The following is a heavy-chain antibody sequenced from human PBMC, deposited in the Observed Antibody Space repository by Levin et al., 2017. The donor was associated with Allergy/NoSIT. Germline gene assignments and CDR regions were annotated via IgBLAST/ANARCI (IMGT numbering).Heavy chain of an antibody. CDR3: AKDSRDYGGAYYFDY. CDR1: GFPFSNSG. J-gene: IGHJ4*02. V-gene: IGHV3-30*18. CDR2: ISHDGTFA. Sequence: LSLTCAASGFPFSNSGMHWVRQAPGKGLEWVAVISHDGTFAYYADSVRGRFTLSRDNSKNTLSLQMNSLRPEDTAVYYCAKDSRDYGGAYYFDYWGQGTLVTVSA. D-gene: IGHD4/OR15-4a*01.